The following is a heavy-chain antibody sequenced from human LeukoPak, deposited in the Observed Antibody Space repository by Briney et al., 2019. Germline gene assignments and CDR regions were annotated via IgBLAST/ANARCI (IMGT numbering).Heavy chain of an antibody. CDR2: ITSSGSAI. Sequence: GGSLRLSCAASGYTFSDYYKSWIRQAPGKGLEWVAYITSSGSAIYYTDSVRGRFTISRDNARNSVFLQMDGLRAEDTAIYYCATDIVATSGDYWGQGTLVIVSS. D-gene: IGHD5-12*01. CDR1: GYTFSDYY. CDR3: ATDIVATSGDY. J-gene: IGHJ4*02. V-gene: IGHV3-11*01.